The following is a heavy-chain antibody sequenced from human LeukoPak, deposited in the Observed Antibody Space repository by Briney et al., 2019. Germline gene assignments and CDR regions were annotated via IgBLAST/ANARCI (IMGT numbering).Heavy chain of an antibody. Sequence: SETLSLTCTVSGGSIRSSYYYWSWIRQPPGKGLEWIGYIYYSGSTYYNPSLKSRVTISVDTSKNQFSLKLSSVTAADTAVYYCARDPGYSNYFNWFDPWGQGTLVTVSS. CDR2: IYYSGST. CDR1: GGSIRSSYYY. V-gene: IGHV4-30-4*01. D-gene: IGHD4-11*01. J-gene: IGHJ5*02. CDR3: ARDPGYSNYFNWFDP.